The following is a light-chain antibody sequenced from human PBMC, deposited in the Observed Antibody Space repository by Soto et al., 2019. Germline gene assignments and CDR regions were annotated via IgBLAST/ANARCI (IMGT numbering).Light chain of an antibody. V-gene: IGLV1-40*01. CDR3: QTYDKSLGGWV. CDR1: SSNIGAGYH. Sequence: QSVLTQPPSVSGAPGQTVTIFCPGSSSNIGAGYHVHWYMQLPGKAPKLLIFGNTNRPSGVPDRFSGSRSGSSASLAISGLQAEDEADYYCQTYDKSLGGWVFGGGTKLTVL. J-gene: IGLJ3*02. CDR2: GNT.